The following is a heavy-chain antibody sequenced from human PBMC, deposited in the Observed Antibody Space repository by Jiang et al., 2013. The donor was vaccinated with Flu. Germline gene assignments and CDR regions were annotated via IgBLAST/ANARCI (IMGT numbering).Heavy chain of an antibody. D-gene: IGHD1-26*01. V-gene: IGHV1-2*04. CDR1: GYTFTGYY. CDR2: INPNSGGT. CDR3: ARSEQVGAKGGAQFDY. J-gene: IGHJ4*02. Sequence: GAEVKKPGASVKVSCKASGYTFTGYYMHWVRQAPGQGLEWMGWINPNSGGTNYAQKFQGWVTMTRDTSISTAYMELSRLRSDDTAVYYCARSEQVGAKGGAQFDYWGQGTLVTVSS.